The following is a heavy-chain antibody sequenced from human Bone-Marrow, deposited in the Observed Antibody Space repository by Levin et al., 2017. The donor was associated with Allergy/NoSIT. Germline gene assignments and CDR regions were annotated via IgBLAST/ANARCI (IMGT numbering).Heavy chain of an antibody. J-gene: IGHJ6*02. CDR3: TRDLGAAGTLQRYYYGMDV. Sequence: GESLKISCTASGFTFGDYAMSWFRQAPGKGLEWVGFIRSKAYGGTTEYAASVKGRFTISRDDSKSIAYLQMNSLKTEDTAVYYCTRDLGAAGTLQRYYYGMDVWGQGTTVTVSS. CDR1: GFTFGDYA. D-gene: IGHD6-13*01. CDR2: IRSKAYGGTT. V-gene: IGHV3-49*03.